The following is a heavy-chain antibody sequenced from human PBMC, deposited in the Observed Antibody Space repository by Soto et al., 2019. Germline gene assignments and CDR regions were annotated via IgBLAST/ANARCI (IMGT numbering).Heavy chain of an antibody. CDR2: MQPSSGRT. J-gene: IGHJ4*02. Sequence: QVQLVQSGAEVREPGASVKVSCKASGYSFTSLDITWVRQTTGQGLEWMGWMQPSSGRTGYAQKCQGRVTMTRDTSINTAYMELSSLTSDDTASYYCARGVTAGVDYWGQGTLVTVSS. V-gene: IGHV1-8*01. CDR1: GYSFTSLD. D-gene: IGHD1-26*01. CDR3: ARGVTAGVDY.